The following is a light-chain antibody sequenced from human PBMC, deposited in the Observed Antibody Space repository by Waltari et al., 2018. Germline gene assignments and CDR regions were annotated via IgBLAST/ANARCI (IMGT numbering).Light chain of an antibody. CDR1: QGIAGN. Sequence: EIVMTQSPAPLSVSPGARATLPCSASQGIAGNLAWYQQKPGQAPRLLIYGASTRATGIPARFSGSGSGTEFTLTIGSLQSEDFAVYYCQQYHNWPLTFGGGTKVEIK. J-gene: IGKJ4*01. CDR3: QQYHNWPLT. V-gene: IGKV3-15*01. CDR2: GAS.